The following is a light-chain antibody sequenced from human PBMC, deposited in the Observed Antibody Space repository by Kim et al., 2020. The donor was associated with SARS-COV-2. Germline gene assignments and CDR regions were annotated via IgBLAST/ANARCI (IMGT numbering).Light chain of an antibody. J-gene: IGKJ2*01. Sequence: DIQMTQSPSSMSASVGDRVTITCRASQSISSYLNWYQQKPGKAPKLLIYAASSLQSGVPSRFSGSGSGTDFTLTISSLQPEDFATFFCIQIYSTPYTCGQGTK. V-gene: IGKV1-39*01. CDR2: AAS. CDR1: QSISSY. CDR3: IQIYSTPYT.